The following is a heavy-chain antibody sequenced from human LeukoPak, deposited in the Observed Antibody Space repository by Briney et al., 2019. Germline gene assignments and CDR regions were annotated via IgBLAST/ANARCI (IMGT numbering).Heavy chain of an antibody. CDR1: GGTFSSYA. J-gene: IGHJ5*02. CDR2: IIPIFGTA. D-gene: IGHD3-10*01. V-gene: IGHV1-69*13. CDR3: ARGGFGELSLWFDP. Sequence: GASVKVSCKASGGTFSSYAFSWVRQAPGQGLEWMGGIIPIFGTANYAQKFQGRGTITADESTSTAYMELSSLRSEDTAVYYCARGGFGELSLWFDPWGQGTLVTVSS.